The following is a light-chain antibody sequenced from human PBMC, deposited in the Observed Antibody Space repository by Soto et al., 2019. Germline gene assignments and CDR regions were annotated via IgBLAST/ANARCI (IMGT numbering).Light chain of an antibody. CDR1: QSLSSSY. J-gene: IGKJ4*01. CDR2: GAS. V-gene: IGKV3-20*01. Sequence: ENVLTQSPGTLSLSPGERATLSCRASQSLSSSYLAWYQQKPGQAPRLLIYGASSRATGIPDRFSGSASGTDFTLTISRLEPEDFAVYYCQQYGSSPLTFGGGTKVDIK. CDR3: QQYGSSPLT.